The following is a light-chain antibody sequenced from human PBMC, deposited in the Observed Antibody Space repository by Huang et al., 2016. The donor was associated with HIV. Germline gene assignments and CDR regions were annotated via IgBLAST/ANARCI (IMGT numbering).Light chain of an antibody. CDR1: QSIGSN. V-gene: IGKV3-15*01. J-gene: IGKJ2*01. Sequence: EIVMTQSPDNLSVSPGERATLTCRASQSIGSNLAWYQQGPGQAPRLLFAGASTRATGIPARFSASWSGTEFTLTISILQSEDFAVYYCQRYDNWPPYTFGQGTRLEIK. CDR2: GAS. CDR3: QRYDNWPPYT.